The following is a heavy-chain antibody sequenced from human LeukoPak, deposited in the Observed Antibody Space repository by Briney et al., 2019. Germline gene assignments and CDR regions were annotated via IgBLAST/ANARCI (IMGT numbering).Heavy chain of an antibody. D-gene: IGHD5-12*01. CDR1: GYTLTGYY. J-gene: IGHJ5*02. V-gene: IGHV1-2*02. CDR3: VISFPGYTSSPNWFDP. CDR2: INHNSGGT. Sequence: ASVKVSCKASGYTLTGYYMHWVRQAPGQGLEWMGWINHNSGGTNYAQKFQGRVTMTRDTSISTAYMELSRLRSDDTAVYYCVISFPGYTSSPNWFDPWGQGTLVTVSS.